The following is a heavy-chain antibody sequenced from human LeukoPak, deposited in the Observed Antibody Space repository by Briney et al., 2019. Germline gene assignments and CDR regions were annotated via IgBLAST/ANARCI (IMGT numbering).Heavy chain of an antibody. CDR1: GFTFSSFA. V-gene: IGHV3-23*01. J-gene: IGHJ4*02. CDR3: AKDGRRGYYDSSGYLDY. CDR2: ISGSGDTT. Sequence: PGGSLRLSCAASGFTFSSFAMNWVRQAPGKGLEWVSIISGSGDTTHYTDSVKGRFTVSRDNSKNTLYLQMNSLRAEDTAVNYCAKDGRRGYYDSSGYLDYWGQGTLVTVSS. D-gene: IGHD3-22*01.